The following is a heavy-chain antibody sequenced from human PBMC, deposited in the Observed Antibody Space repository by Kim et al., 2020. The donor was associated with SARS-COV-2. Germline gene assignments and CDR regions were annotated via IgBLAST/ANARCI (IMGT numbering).Heavy chain of an antibody. D-gene: IGHD1-26*01. CDR3: ARDDRPKQWEPFRIAYYGMGV. CDR2: IYHSGST. V-gene: IGHV4-4*02. CDR1: GGSISSSNW. Sequence: SETLSLTCAVSGGSISSSNWWSWVRQPPGKGLEWIGEIYHSGSTNYNPSLKSRVTISVDKSKNQFSLKLSSVTAADTAVYYCARDDRPKQWEPFRIAYYGMGVWGQGTTVTVSS. J-gene: IGHJ6*02.